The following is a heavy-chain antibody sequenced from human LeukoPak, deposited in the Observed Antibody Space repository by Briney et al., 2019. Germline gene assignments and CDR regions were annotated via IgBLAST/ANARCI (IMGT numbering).Heavy chain of an antibody. CDR2: IYYSGST. CDR3: ARGDMITFGGVYYFDY. CDR1: GASMTFTHYY. Sequence: PSATLPLTCTVSGASMTFTHYYWGWIRQPPGKGLEWIGSIYYSGSTYYNPSLKSRVTISVDTSKNQFSLKLSSVTAADTAVYYCARGDMITFGGVYYFDYWGQGTLVTVSS. J-gene: IGHJ4*02. V-gene: IGHV4-39*07. D-gene: IGHD3-16*01.